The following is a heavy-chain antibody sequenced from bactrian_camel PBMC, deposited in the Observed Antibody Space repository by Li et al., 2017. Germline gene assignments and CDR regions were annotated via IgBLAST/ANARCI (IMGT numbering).Heavy chain of an antibody. Sequence: HVQLVESGGGSVQAGGSLRLSCAASGDTRNCMGWFRQAPGKEREGVAVIDSDGSTRYAAAVKGRFTISRDNAKNDLFLQMNCLKLEDTAMYYRAIEFLPLCALNVLSVSGDKFWGQGTQVTVS. J-gene: IGHJ4*01. CDR1: GDTRNC. CDR3: AIEFLPLCALNVLSVSGDKF. V-gene: IGHV3S55*01. CDR2: IDSDGST.